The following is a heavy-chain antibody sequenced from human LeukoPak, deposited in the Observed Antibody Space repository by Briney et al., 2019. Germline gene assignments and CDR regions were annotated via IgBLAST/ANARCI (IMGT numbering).Heavy chain of an antibody. CDR3: ARGGEGYCRSTSCYYMDV. J-gene: IGHJ6*03. CDR2: ISAYNGNT. CDR1: GYTFTSYG. Sequence: ASVKVSCKASGYTFTSYGISWVRQAPGQGLEWMGWISAYNGNTNYAQKLQGRVTMTTDTSTSTAYMELRSLRSDDTAVYYCARGGEGYCRSTSCYYMDVWGKGTTVTVSS. V-gene: IGHV1-18*01. D-gene: IGHD2-2*01.